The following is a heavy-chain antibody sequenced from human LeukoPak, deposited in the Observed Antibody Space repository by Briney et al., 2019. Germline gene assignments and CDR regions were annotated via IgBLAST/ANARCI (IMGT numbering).Heavy chain of an antibody. J-gene: IGHJ4*02. V-gene: IGHV3-7*01. CDR2: IKEDGSEK. D-gene: IGHD1-26*01. CDR3: ARDKIVGATKLDY. Sequence: GGSLRLSCAASGFTFSSYEVNWVRQAPGKGLEWVANIKEDGSEKRYVDSVKGRFTISRDNAKNSLCLQMNSLRAEDTAVYYCARDKIVGATKLDYWGQGTLVTVSS. CDR1: GFTFSSYE.